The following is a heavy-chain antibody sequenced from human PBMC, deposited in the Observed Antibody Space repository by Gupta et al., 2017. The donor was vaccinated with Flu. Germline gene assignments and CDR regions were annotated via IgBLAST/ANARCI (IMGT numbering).Heavy chain of an antibody. J-gene: IGHJ4*02. CDR3: ARTPTGRLDYYFDF. CDR1: GFTFSDYF. Sequence: VRLVESGGGLVKPGGSLRLSCAASGFTFSDYFMTWIRQAPGKGLEWVAFISSSSSFTNYADSVRGRFTISRDNAQNSLFLQTNSLRAEDTAVYYCARTPTGRLDYYFDFWGQGSLVTVSS. V-gene: IGHV3-11*05. D-gene: IGHD1-1*01. CDR2: ISSSSSFT.